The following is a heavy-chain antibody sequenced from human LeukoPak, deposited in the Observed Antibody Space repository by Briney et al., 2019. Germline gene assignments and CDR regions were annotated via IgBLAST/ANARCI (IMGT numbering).Heavy chain of an antibody. CDR2: ISGSGGTT. D-gene: IGHD3-22*01. Sequence: GGSMRLSSAASGFTFSTYAMSWDRQAPGKGLEWVSAISGSGGTTYYADSVKGRFTISRDNSKNTLYLQMNSLRAEDTAVYYCARDRVGDYDSSSYDAFDIWGQGTMVTVSS. CDR3: ARDRVGDYDSSSYDAFDI. J-gene: IGHJ3*02. V-gene: IGHV3-23*01. CDR1: GFTFSTYA.